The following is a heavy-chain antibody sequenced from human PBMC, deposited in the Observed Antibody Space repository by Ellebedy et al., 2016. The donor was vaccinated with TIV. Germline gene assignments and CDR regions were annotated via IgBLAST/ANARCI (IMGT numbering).Heavy chain of an antibody. CDR2: INPSSGST. CDR3: AKDHEYRRSSVSDY. Sequence: ASVKVSCKASGYSFTRYYMYWVRQAPGQGLNWMGMINPSSGSTTYAQKFQGRVTMTRDTSTTTVYMELSSLRSEDTAVYYCAKDHEYRRSSVSDYWGQGTLGTVSS. J-gene: IGHJ4*02. V-gene: IGHV1-46*01. D-gene: IGHD6-6*01. CDR1: GYSFTRYY.